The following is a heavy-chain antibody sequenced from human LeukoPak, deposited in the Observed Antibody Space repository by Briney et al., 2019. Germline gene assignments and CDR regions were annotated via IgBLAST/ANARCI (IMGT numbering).Heavy chain of an antibody. Sequence: PSQTLSLTCTVSGGSISSGGYYWSWLRQHPGKGLEWIGYIYYSGSTYYNPSLKSRVTISVDTSKNQFSLKLSSVTAADTAVYYCARGWASTVYYYYYMDVWGKGTTVTVSS. CDR1: GGSISSGGYY. V-gene: IGHV4-31*03. CDR2: IYYSGST. J-gene: IGHJ6*03. D-gene: IGHD4-11*01. CDR3: ARGWASTVYYYYYMDV.